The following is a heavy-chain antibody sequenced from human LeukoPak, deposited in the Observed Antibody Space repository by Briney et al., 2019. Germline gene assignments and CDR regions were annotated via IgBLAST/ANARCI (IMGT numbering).Heavy chain of an antibody. Sequence: GGSLRLSCAASGFAFSSYSMNWVRQAPAKGLEWVSSISSGSSFKYYADSVKGRFTISRDNAKNSLYLQMSSLRAEDTAVYYCASEYHQPLYYWGQGALVTVSS. CDR3: ASEYHQPLYY. CDR1: GFAFSSYS. D-gene: IGHD2-2*01. J-gene: IGHJ4*02. V-gene: IGHV3-21*01. CDR2: ISSGSSFK.